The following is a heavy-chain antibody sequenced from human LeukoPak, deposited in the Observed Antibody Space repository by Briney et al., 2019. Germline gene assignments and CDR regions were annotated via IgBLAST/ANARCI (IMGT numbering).Heavy chain of an antibody. Sequence: PGGSLRLSCAASGFTFSSYEMNWVRQAPGKELEWVSYISSSGSTIHYADSVKGRFTISRDSAKNSLYLQMNSLRDEDTAVYYCARGRTYGLGGDYWGQGTLVTVSS. CDR3: ARGRTYGLGGDY. V-gene: IGHV3-48*03. CDR1: GFTFSSYE. J-gene: IGHJ4*02. D-gene: IGHD3-10*01. CDR2: ISSSGSTI.